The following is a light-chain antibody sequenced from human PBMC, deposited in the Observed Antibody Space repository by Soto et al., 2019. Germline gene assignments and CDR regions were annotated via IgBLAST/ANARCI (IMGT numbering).Light chain of an antibody. V-gene: IGLV1-44*01. J-gene: IGLJ2*01. Sequence: QSVLTQPPSASGTPGQRVTFSCSGSTSNIGSNAVNWYQQLPGTAPKLLIYSNDRRPSGVPDRFSGSKSGTSASLAISVLQSEDEADYYCTAWDDSLNGRLFGGGTKLTVL. CDR2: SND. CDR3: TAWDDSLNGRL. CDR1: TSNIGSNA.